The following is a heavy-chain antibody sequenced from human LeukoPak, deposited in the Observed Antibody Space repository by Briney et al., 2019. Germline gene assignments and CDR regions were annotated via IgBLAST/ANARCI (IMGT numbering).Heavy chain of an antibody. CDR1: GGSISSSTYY. CDR2: IYYSGGT. J-gene: IGHJ4*02. Sequence: SETLSLTCTVSGGSISSSTYYWGWIRQPPGKGLQWIASIYYSGGTSYSPSLNSRITISVDTSKNQFSLKLSSVTARDTAVYYCARSPSMVPGHFDNWGQGNLVTVSS. CDR3: ARSPSMVPGHFDN. V-gene: IGHV4-39*01. D-gene: IGHD3-10*01.